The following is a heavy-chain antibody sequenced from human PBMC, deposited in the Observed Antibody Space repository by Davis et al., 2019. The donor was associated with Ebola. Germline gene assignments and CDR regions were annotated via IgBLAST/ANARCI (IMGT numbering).Heavy chain of an antibody. CDR2: IIPYTANT. Sequence: ASVKVSCKASGYTFTNYVISWVRQAPGQGLEWMGRIIPYTANTHYAQNLQGRVTMTTDTSTSTAYMELRSLRSDDTAVYYCARSISMLGENNLFDSWGQGTLVKVSS. J-gene: IGHJ5*01. CDR1: GYTFTNYV. CDR3: ARSISMLGENNLFDS. D-gene: IGHD3-10*02. V-gene: IGHV1-18*01.